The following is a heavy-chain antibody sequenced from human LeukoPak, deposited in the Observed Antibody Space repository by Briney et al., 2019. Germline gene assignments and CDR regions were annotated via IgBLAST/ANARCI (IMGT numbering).Heavy chain of an antibody. Sequence: PGRSLRLSCAASGFTFNSYGMHWVRQAPHEGLEWVAVVSYDGSNEYFADSVKGRFTISRDNSKNTLFLQMNSLRAEDTAVYYCAKSDSITMIVVVISFDYWGQGTLVTVSS. V-gene: IGHV3-30*18. CDR3: AKSDSITMIVVVISFDY. J-gene: IGHJ4*02. D-gene: IGHD3-22*01. CDR1: GFTFNSYG. CDR2: VSYDGSNE.